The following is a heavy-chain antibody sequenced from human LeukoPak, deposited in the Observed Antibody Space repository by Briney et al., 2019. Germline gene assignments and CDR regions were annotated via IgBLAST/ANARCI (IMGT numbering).Heavy chain of an antibody. V-gene: IGHV3-48*03. D-gene: IGHD1-26*01. J-gene: IGHJ4*02. CDR1: GFTFSSHE. CDR2: ISSSGSAI. Sequence: GGSLRLSCAASGFTFSSHEMNWVRQAPGKGLEWVSYISSSGSAIYYADSVKGRFTIPRDNAKNSLYLQMNSLRADDTALYYCAREVVGATSEFDFWGQGTLVTVFS. CDR3: AREVVGATSEFDF.